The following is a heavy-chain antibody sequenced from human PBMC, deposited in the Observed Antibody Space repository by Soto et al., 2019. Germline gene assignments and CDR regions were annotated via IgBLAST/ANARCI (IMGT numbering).Heavy chain of an antibody. V-gene: IGHV3-11*06. CDR1: GFTFSDYY. CDR3: ARSGDNYNLLDY. CDR2: SSDSGTFT. J-gene: IGHJ4*02. Sequence: QVHLVESGGGLVKPGGSLRLSCVASGFTFSDYYMSWIRQAPGKGLEWLSYSSDSGTFTRYADSVKGRFSISRDNAKNSLYLQINSLRGEDTAIYYCARSGDNYNLLDYWGQGTPVTVSS. D-gene: IGHD1-1*01.